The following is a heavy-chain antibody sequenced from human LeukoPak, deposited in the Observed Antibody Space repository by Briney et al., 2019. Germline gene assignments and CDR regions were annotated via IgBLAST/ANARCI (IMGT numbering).Heavy chain of an antibody. V-gene: IGHV3-23*01. CDR3: AKEGGNTVTTKKYFDY. CDR1: GFTFSTYA. Sequence: GRSLRLSCAASGFTFSTYAMTWVRQAPGKGLEWVSAISGSGGSTYYADSVKGRFTISRDNSKNTLYLQMNSLRAEDTAVYYCAKEGGNTVTTKKYFDYWGQGTLVTVSS. D-gene: IGHD4-11*01. CDR2: ISGSGGST. J-gene: IGHJ4*02.